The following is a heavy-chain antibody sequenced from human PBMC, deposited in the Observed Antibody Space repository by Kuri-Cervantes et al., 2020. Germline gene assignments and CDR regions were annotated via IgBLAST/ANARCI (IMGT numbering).Heavy chain of an antibody. CDR1: GFCFSTNG. V-gene: IGHV4-34*01. Sequence: GSLRLSCAASGFCFSTNGMTWVRQAPGKGLEWIGEINHGGSTNYNPSLKSRVTISVDTSKNQFSLKLSSVTAADTAVYYCARYGEPTGFDYWGQGTLVTVSS. J-gene: IGHJ4*02. CDR2: INHGGST. D-gene: IGHD4/OR15-4a*01. CDR3: ARYGEPTGFDY.